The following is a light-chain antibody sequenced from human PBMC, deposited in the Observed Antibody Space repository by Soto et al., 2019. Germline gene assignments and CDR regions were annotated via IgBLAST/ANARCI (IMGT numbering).Light chain of an antibody. Sequence: DIQMTQSPSTLSASGGDRVIITCRASQSISRQLAWYQQKPGKAPNLLIYQAFNLETGVPSRFTGSGSGTEFSLTISSLQPDDLASYYGLQYQSYWTFGQRTKVDVK. J-gene: IGKJ1*01. CDR1: QSISRQ. CDR3: LQYQSYWT. V-gene: IGKV1-5*03. CDR2: QAF.